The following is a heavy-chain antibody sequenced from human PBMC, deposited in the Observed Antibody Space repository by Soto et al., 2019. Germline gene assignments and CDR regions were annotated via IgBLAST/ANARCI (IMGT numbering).Heavy chain of an antibody. J-gene: IGHJ4*02. Sequence: QVQLVESGGGVVQPGRSLRLSCAASGVTFSSYGMHWVRQAPGKGLEWVAVIWYDGSNKYYADSVKGRFTISRDNSKNTLYLQMYSLRAEGKAVYYCASQRGRYDSHSGGFDSWGQGTLVTVSS. V-gene: IGHV3-33*01. CDR2: IWYDGSNK. CDR3: ASQRGRYDSHSGGFDS. D-gene: IGHD1-1*01. CDR1: GVTFSSYG.